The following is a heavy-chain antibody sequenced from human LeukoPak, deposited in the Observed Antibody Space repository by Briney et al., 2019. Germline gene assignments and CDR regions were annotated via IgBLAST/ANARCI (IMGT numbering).Heavy chain of an antibody. CDR1: GGTFSSYA. Sequence: GASVKVSCKASGGTFSSYAISWVRQAPGQGLEWMGGIIPIFGTANYAQKFQGRVTITADESTSTAYMELSSLRSEDAAVYYCARDGGEQQPDYWGQGTLVTVSS. V-gene: IGHV1-69*13. J-gene: IGHJ4*02. CDR3: ARDGGEQQPDY. CDR2: IIPIFGTA. D-gene: IGHD6-13*01.